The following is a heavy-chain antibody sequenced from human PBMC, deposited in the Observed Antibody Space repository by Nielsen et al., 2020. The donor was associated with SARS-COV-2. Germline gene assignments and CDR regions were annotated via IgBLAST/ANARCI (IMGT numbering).Heavy chain of an antibody. V-gene: IGHV4-39*01. D-gene: IGHD2-2*01. CDR3: ASAPAGYCSSTSCYRGQDWFDP. CDR1: GGSISSSSYY. Sequence: SETLSLTCTVSGGSISSSSYYWGWIRQPPGKGLEWIGSIYYSGSTYYNPSLKSRVTISVDTSKNQFSLKLSSVTAADTAVYYCASAPAGYCSSTSCYRGQDWFDPWGQGTLVTVSS. J-gene: IGHJ5*02. CDR2: IYYSGST.